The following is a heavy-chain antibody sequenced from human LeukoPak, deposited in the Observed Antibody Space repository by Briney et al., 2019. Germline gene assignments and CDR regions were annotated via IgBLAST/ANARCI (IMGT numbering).Heavy chain of an antibody. J-gene: IGHJ4*02. V-gene: IGHV5-51*01. Sequence: GESPKISCKGSGYSFTSYWIGWVRQMPGKGLEWMGIIYPGDSDTRYSPSFQGQVTISADKSISTAYLQWSSLKASDTAMYYCARPQFWNPYYFDYWGQGTLVTASS. CDR2: IYPGDSDT. D-gene: IGHD1-1*01. CDR1: GYSFTSYW. CDR3: ARPQFWNPYYFDY.